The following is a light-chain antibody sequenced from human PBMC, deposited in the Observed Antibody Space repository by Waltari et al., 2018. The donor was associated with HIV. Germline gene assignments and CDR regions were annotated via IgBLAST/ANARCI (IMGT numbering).Light chain of an antibody. CDR3: SSYSTLKTIL. Sequence: QSALTQPASVSGSPGQSVTISCTGGNTDIGAFDLVSWSQQRSGEAPQLILFGVTSRPSGVSSRFSGFKSGHTASLTISGLHDGDEAYYFCSSYSTLKTILFGGGTKLTV. CDR1: NTDIGAFDL. CDR2: GVT. V-gene: IGLV2-14*03. J-gene: IGLJ3*02.